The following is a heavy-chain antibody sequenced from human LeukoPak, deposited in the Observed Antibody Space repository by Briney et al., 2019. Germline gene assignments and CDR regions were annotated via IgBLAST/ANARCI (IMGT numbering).Heavy chain of an antibody. CDR1: GGSFSGYY. Sequence: SETLSLTCAVYGGSFSGYYWSWIRQPPGKGLEWIGEINHSGSTNYNPSLKSRVTISVDTSKNQFSLKLSSVTAADTAVYYCARVRWLQLGYFDYWGQGTLVTVSS. CDR3: ARVRWLQLGYFDY. D-gene: IGHD5-24*01. J-gene: IGHJ4*02. V-gene: IGHV4-34*01. CDR2: INHSGST.